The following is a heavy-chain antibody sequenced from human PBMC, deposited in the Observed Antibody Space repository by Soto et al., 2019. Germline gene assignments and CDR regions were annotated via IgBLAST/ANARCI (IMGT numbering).Heavy chain of an antibody. CDR1: GYTLNTYG. J-gene: IGHJ5*02. CDR3: ARGLGGGSVEWFDP. CDR2: ISAFNGNT. D-gene: IGHD3-10*01. V-gene: IGHV1-18*01. Sequence: QVQLVQSGAEVKKPGASVKVSCKASGYTLNTYGLTWVRLAPGQGLEWMGWISAFNGNTNYAQKLQGRVTMTTDTATSTAYMELRNLTSDDTAVYYCARGLGGGSVEWFDPWGQGTLGTVSS.